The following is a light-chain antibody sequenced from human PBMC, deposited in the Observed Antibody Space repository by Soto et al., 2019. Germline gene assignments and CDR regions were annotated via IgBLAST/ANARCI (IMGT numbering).Light chain of an antibody. J-gene: IGLJ2*01. V-gene: IGLV2-23*02. CDR3: CSYAGGATLV. CDR1: SDDVGAYNL. CDR2: DVT. Sequence: QSALTQPASVSGSPRQSITISCTGTSDDVGAYNLVSWYQQHPGKAPKLMIYDVTERPSGVSNRFSGSKSGNTASLTISGLQPEDEADYCCCSYAGGATLVFGGGTKLTVL.